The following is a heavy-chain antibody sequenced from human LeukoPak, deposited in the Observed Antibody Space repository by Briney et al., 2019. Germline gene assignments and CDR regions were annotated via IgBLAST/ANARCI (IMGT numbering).Heavy chain of an antibody. J-gene: IGHJ6*02. V-gene: IGHV1-8*01. CDR2: MNPNSGNT. Sequence: GASVKVSCKASGYTFTSYDINWVRQATGQGLEWMGWMNPNSGNTGYAQKFQGRVTMTRNTSISTAYMELSSLRSEDTAVYYCARDIVVVPALNYYYYYGMDVWGQGTTVTVSS. CDR1: GYTFTSYD. D-gene: IGHD2-2*01. CDR3: ARDIVVVPALNYYYYYGMDV.